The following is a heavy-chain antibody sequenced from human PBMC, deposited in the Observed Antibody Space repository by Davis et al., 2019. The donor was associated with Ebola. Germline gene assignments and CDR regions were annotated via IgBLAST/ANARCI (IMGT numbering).Heavy chain of an antibody. CDR2: FNWNGASS. CDR3: TRDFDRVRE. Sequence: PGGSLRLSCGASGFMFDDYAMTWVRQAPGKVLEWVAGFNWNGASSGYADSVKGRFTFSRDNAKNSLYLQMNSLKAEDTAVYYCTRDFDRVREWGQGTLVTVSS. J-gene: IGHJ4*02. V-gene: IGHV3-20*04. CDR1: GFMFDDYA. D-gene: IGHD3-22*01.